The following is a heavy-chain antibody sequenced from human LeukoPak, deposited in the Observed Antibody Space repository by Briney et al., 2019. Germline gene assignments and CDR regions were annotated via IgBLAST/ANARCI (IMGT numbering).Heavy chain of an antibody. D-gene: IGHD4-23*01. J-gene: IGHJ4*02. CDR3: ARRFVRGGSTFDY. V-gene: IGHV4-39*07. CDR2: IYYSGST. CDR1: GGSISSSSYY. Sequence: PSETLSLTCTVSGGSISSSSYYWGWIRQPPGKGLEWIGSIYYSGSTYYNPSLKSRVTISVDTSKSQFSLKLSSVTAADTAVYYCARRFVRGGSTFDYWGQGTLVTVSS.